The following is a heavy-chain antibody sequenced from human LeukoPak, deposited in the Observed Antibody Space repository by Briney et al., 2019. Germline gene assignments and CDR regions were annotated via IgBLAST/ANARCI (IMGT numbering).Heavy chain of an antibody. CDR3: ARGYDFWSGYYLFDY. CDR1: GYAFTSYY. J-gene: IGHJ4*02. CDR2: IIPIFGTA. D-gene: IGHD3-3*01. V-gene: IGHV1-69*05. Sequence: SVKVSCKASGYAFTSYYMHWVRQAPGQGLEWMGGIIPIFGTANYAQKFQGRVTITTDESTSTAYMELSSLRSEDTAVYYCARGYDFWSGYYLFDYWGQGTLVTVSS.